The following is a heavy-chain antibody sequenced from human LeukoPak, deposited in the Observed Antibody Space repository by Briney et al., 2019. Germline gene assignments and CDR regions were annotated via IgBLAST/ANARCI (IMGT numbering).Heavy chain of an antibody. CDR3: ARVGYYDVLTGYCDY. CDR1: GYIFPAYG. V-gene: IGHV1-18*01. CDR2: ISAYNGDT. D-gene: IGHD3-9*01. J-gene: IGHJ4*02. Sequence: ASVKVSCKASGYIFPAYGISWVRQAPGQGLEWMGWISAYNGDTDYAQNLQGRFTMTTDTSTSTAYMELRSLRSDDTAVYYCARVGYYDVLTGYCDYWGRGTLVTVSS.